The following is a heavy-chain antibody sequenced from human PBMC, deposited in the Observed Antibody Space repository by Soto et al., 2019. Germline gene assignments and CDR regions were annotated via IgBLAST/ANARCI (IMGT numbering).Heavy chain of an antibody. J-gene: IGHJ3*02. CDR1: GFTFSSYA. CDR3: AKGRARNSSGYYFLDAFDI. D-gene: IGHD3-22*01. V-gene: IGHV3-23*01. Sequence: EVQLLVSGGGLVQPGGSLRLSCAASGFTFSSYAMSWVRQAPGKGLEWVSAISGSGGSTYYADSVKGRFTISRDNSKNTLYLQMNSLRAEDTAVYYCAKGRARNSSGYYFLDAFDIWGQGTMVTVSS. CDR2: ISGSGGST.